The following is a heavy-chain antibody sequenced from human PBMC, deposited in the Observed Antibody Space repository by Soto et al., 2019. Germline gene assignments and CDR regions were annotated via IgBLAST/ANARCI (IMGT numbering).Heavy chain of an antibody. CDR3: AKPHSSGGPMGYFYGMDV. CDR2: ISGSGGRT. Sequence: EVQLLESGGGLVQPGGSLRLSCAASGFTFSSYVMSWVRQAPGKGLEWVSGISGSGGRTFYADPVKGRFTISRDNSKNTLYVQRNGLRAEDTAVYYCAKPHSSGGPMGYFYGMDVWGQGTTVTVSS. J-gene: IGHJ6*02. CDR1: GFTFSSYV. D-gene: IGHD3-3*01. V-gene: IGHV3-23*01.